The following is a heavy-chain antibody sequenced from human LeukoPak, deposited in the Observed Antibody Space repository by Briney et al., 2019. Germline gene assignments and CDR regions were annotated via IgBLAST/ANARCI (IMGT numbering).Heavy chain of an antibody. CDR3: ARYSGSYHRYFDY. Sequence: TGGSLRLSCAASGFTFSSYGMHWVRQAPGKGLEWVAVIWYDGSNKYYADSVKGRFTISRDNAKSSLYLQMNSLRAEDTAVYYCARYSGSYHRYFDYWGQGTLVTVSS. D-gene: IGHD1-26*01. CDR2: IWYDGSNK. J-gene: IGHJ4*02. CDR1: GFTFSSYG. V-gene: IGHV3-33*03.